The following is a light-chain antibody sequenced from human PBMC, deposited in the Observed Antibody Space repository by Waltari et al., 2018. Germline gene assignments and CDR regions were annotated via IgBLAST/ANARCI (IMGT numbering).Light chain of an antibody. V-gene: IGKV3-15*01. Sequence: EIVLTQSPATLSLSPGERATLSCRASQSVSSNLAWYQQKPGQAPWLLIYGVSIRVTGIPARFSGSGSGTEFTLTISSLQSEDSADYYCQQYNNWPPYTFGHGTKLEI. CDR3: QQYNNWPPYT. CDR1: QSVSSN. J-gene: IGKJ2*01. CDR2: GVS.